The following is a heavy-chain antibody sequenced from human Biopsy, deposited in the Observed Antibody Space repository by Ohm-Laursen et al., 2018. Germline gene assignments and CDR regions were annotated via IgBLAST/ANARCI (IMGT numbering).Heavy chain of an antibody. CDR1: GFTFGHYA. Sequence: SLRLSCAASGFTFGHYAMHWVRQAPGKGLELISLIWYDGTNEDYADSVKGRFTISRDNSKNTLYLQINTLTLEDTAFYYCARGLSSGWYGYFDVWGRGTLVTVSS. CDR3: ARGLSSGWYGYFDV. J-gene: IGHJ2*01. V-gene: IGHV3-33*04. D-gene: IGHD6-19*01. CDR2: IWYDGTNE.